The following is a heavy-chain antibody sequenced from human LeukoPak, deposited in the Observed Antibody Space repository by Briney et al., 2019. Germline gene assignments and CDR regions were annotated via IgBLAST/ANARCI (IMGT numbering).Heavy chain of an antibody. D-gene: IGHD6-13*01. CDR3: ARSLISSRSSVGV. Sequence: NPSETLSLTCAVYGGSFTGYYWSWIRQPPEKGLEWIGEINDGGSTNYNPSLKSRVAISVDTSKNQFSLKLSSVTAADTAVYYCARSLISSRSSVGVWGKGTTVTVSS. CDR1: GGSFTGYY. J-gene: IGHJ6*04. CDR2: INDGGST. V-gene: IGHV4-34*01.